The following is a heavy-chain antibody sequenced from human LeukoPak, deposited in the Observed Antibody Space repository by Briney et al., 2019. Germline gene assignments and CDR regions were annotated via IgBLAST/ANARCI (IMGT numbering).Heavy chain of an antibody. V-gene: IGHV1-8*01. CDR1: GYTFTSYD. J-gene: IGHJ6*03. D-gene: IGHD3-3*01. CDR3: ARGSYDFWSGYLAYYYYYYMDV. Sequence: ASVKVSCKASGYTFTSYDTNWVRQATGQGLEWMGWMNPNSGNTGYAQKFQGRVTMTRNTSISTAYMELSSLRSEDTAVYYCARGSYDFWSGYLAYYYYYYMDVWGKGTTVTVSS. CDR2: MNPNSGNT.